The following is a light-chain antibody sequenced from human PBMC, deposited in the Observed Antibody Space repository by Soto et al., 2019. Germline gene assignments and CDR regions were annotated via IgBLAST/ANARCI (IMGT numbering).Light chain of an antibody. V-gene: IGLV2-14*01. CDR2: DVS. CDR3: CSYTTSNTRQIV. Sequence: QSALTQPASVSGSPGQSITISCTGTSSDVGGYNYVSWYQQHPGKAPKFMIYDVSTRPSGVSNRFSGSKSGNTASQTISGLQAEDEADSYCCSYTTSNTRQIVFGTGTKVTV. J-gene: IGLJ1*01. CDR1: SSDVGGYNY.